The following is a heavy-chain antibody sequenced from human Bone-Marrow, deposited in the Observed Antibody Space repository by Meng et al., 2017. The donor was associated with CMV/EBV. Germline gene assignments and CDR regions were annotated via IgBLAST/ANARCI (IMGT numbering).Heavy chain of an antibody. J-gene: IGHJ6*02. CDR2: IKSQADGGTP. Sequence: GGSLRLSCVASGFSFGDAWMSWVRQAPGKGLEWVGLIKSQADGGTPDYTAPVRDRFTISRDDSRNTLYLQMNSLRPEDTAVYFCARERRDGDYVFYYYGMDVWGQGTTVTVSS. V-gene: IGHV3-15*01. CDR3: ARERRDGDYVFYYYGMDV. CDR1: GFSFGDAW. D-gene: IGHD4-17*01.